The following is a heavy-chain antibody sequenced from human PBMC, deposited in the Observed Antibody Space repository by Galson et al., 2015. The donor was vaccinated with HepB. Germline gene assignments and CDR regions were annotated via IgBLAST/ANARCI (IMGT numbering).Heavy chain of an antibody. CDR3: ARGLLWFGDSSMDV. J-gene: IGHJ6*02. V-gene: IGHV3-7*01. Sequence: SLRLSCAASGFTFSSYWMSWVRQAPGKGLEWVANIRQDGSEKYYVDSVKGRFTISRDNAKNSLYLQMNSLRAEDTAVYYCARGLLWFGDSSMDVWGQGTTVTVSS. CDR1: GFTFSSYW. CDR2: IRQDGSEK. D-gene: IGHD3-10*01.